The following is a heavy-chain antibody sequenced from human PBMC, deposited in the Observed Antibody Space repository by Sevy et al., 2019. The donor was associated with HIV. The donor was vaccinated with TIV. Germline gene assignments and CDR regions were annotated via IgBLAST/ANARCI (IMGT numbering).Heavy chain of an antibody. CDR2: ISYDGGNE. D-gene: IGHD5-12*01. Sequence: GGCLRLSCAASGFTFSSFAMNWVRQAPGKGLEWVAIISYDGGNEYYGDSVKGRFSISRDNSKNTLYLQMHSLRAEDTAVYYCGRPPWLHSTLGLVESWGQGTLVTVSS. J-gene: IGHJ5*01. V-gene: IGHV3-30-3*01. CDR1: GFTFSSFA. CDR3: GRPPWLHSTLGLVES.